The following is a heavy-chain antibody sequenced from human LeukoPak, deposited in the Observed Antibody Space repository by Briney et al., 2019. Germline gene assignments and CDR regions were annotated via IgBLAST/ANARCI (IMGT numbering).Heavy chain of an antibody. J-gene: IGHJ5*02. Sequence: PSETLSLTCTVSGDSINSHYWNWIRQPPGKGPEWIGCIHYSGITYYSPSLKSRVAIPVDTSKKQFSLKLNSVTAADTAVYYCARDTYDYYFDPWGQGTLVTVSS. CDR1: GDSINSHY. D-gene: IGHD5-12*01. V-gene: IGHV4-59*11. CDR2: IHYSGIT. CDR3: ARDTYDYYFDP.